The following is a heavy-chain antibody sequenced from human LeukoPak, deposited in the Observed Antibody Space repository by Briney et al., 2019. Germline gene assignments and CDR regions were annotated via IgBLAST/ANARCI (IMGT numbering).Heavy chain of an antibody. D-gene: IGHD3-22*01. V-gene: IGHV4-59*01. CDR3: AREGDYDSSGYYYRWFDP. J-gene: IGHJ5*02. Sequence: SETLSLTCTVSGGSISSYYWSWIRQPPGKGLEWIGYIYYSGSTNYNPSLKSRVTISVDTSKNQFSLKLSSVTAADTAVYYCAREGDYDSSGYYYRWFDPWGQGALVTVSS. CDR1: GGSISSYY. CDR2: IYYSGST.